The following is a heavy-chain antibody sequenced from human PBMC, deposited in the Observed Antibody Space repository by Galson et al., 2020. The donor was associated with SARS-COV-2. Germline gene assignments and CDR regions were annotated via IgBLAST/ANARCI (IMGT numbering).Heavy chain of an antibody. J-gene: IGHJ4*02. D-gene: IGHD3-22*01. CDR3: AREWGQQMIVDS. Sequence: SETLSLTCAVSGDYVTNPNWWTWVRQSPDKGLEWIGEISDTGTTNYNPSLKSRVTMSLDQSKNQFSLRLTSVSDADTAIYYCAREWGQQMIVDSWGPGTLVTVSP. CDR1: GDYVTNPNW. CDR2: ISDTGTT. V-gene: IGHV4-4*02.